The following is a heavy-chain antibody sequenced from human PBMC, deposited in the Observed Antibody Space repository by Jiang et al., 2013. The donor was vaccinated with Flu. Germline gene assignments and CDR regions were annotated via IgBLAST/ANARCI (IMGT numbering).Heavy chain of an antibody. Sequence: KPTQTLTLTCTFSGFSLTTSGMRVNWIRQPPGKALEWLARVDWDDEKFYSTSLETRLTISKDTSKNQVVLTVTNVDPEDTATYYCARMRPGGLTHFDFWGQGTLVTV. CDR1: GFSLTTSGMR. J-gene: IGHJ4*02. CDR3: ARMRPGGLTHFDF. CDR2: VDWDDEK. D-gene: IGHD3/OR15-3a*01. V-gene: IGHV2-70*04.